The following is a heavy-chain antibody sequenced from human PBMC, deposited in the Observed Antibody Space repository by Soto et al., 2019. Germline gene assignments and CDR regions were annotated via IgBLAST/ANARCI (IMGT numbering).Heavy chain of an antibody. CDR3: ATALYHWNDAAY. V-gene: IGHV1-46*03. CDR1: GHTFTSKF. J-gene: IGHJ4*02. Sequence: QVQLVQSGAEVKKPGASVKVSCKASGHTFTSKFMHWVRQAPGQGLEWMGMINPSGGATSYAQSFHGRVTMTRDTSAGTVYMELSNLKSEDTAVFFCATALYHWNDAAYWGQGTLVTVSS. D-gene: IGHD1-1*01. CDR2: INPSGGAT.